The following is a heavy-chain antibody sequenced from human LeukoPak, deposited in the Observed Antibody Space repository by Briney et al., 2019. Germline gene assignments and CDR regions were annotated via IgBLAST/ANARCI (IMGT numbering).Heavy chain of an antibody. Sequence: GGSLRLSCAPSGFTFSYYWMAWVRQAPGKGLEWVANIKEDESAKHQADSVKGRFNTFRDNAKNSVYLQMNSLARLYTAVYYCARDVGGSLDYWGQGTLVTVSS. CDR2: IKEDESAK. CDR1: GFTFSYYW. CDR3: ARDVGGSLDY. J-gene: IGHJ4*02. D-gene: IGHD1-26*01. V-gene: IGHV3-7*01.